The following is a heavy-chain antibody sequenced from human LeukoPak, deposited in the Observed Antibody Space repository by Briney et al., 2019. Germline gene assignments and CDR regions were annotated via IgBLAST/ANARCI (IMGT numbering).Heavy chain of an antibody. CDR1: GYTFTSYD. Sequence: ASVKVSCKASGYTFTSYDINWVRQATGQGLEWMGWMNPNSGNTGYAQKFQGRVTMTRNTSISSAYMELSSLRSEDTAVYYCARGVGWMTSTLRFDPWGQGTLVTVSS. D-gene: IGHD1-26*01. CDR3: ARGVGWMTSTLRFDP. J-gene: IGHJ5*02. CDR2: MNPNSGNT. V-gene: IGHV1-8*01.